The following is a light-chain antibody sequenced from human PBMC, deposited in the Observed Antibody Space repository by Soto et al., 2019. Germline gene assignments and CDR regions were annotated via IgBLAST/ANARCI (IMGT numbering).Light chain of an antibody. J-gene: IGKJ4*01. Sequence: DIQMTQSPSSLSASVGDRGTITCRASQDISNYLAWLQQKPGKAPKSLIYAASTFQSGVPSKFSGSGFGTDFTLTISSLQPEDCATYYCHQYIGYPPTFGGGTKVEI. CDR1: QDISNY. CDR2: AAS. V-gene: IGKV1-16*02. CDR3: HQYIGYPPT.